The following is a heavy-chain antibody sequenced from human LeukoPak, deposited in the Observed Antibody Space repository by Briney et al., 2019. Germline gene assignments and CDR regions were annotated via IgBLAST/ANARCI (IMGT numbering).Heavy chain of an antibody. V-gene: IGHV4-31*03. D-gene: IGHD2-15*01. CDR2: IYYSGST. J-gene: IGHJ4*02. CDR1: GGSISSGGYY. CDR3: ARGGGGGYYFDY. Sequence: SQTLSLACTVSGGSISSGGYYWSWIRQHPGKGLEWIGYIYYSGSTYYNPSLKSRLTISVDTSKNQFSLKLSSVTAADTAVYYCARGGGGGYYFDYWGQGTLVTVSS.